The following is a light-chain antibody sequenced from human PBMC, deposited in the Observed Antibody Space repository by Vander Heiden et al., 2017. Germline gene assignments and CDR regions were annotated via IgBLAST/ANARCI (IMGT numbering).Light chain of an antibody. V-gene: IGKV4-1*01. CDR1: QSVLYSSNNKNY. J-gene: IGKJ2*01. Sequence: DIVMTQYPDSLAVSLGERATINCKCSQSVLYSSNNKNYLDWYQQKPGQPPKLLIYWASTRESGVPDRFSGSGSGTAFSLTISSLQAEDVAVYYCQQYYSTPYTFGQGTKVEIK. CDR2: WAS. CDR3: QQYYSTPYT.